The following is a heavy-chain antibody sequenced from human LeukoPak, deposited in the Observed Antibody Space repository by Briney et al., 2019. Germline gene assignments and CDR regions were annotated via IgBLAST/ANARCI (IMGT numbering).Heavy chain of an antibody. CDR1: GFTFSSYA. Sequence: PGGSLRLSCAASGFTFSSYAMSWVRQAPGKGLEWVSAISGSGGSTYYADSVKGRFTISRDNSKNTLYLQMNSLRAEDTAVYYCAKDSGLRRGRTGGSCYSGWSDPWGQGTLVTVSS. V-gene: IGHV3-23*01. D-gene: IGHD2-15*01. CDR2: ISGSGGST. J-gene: IGHJ5*02. CDR3: AKDSGLRRGRTGGSCYSGWSDP.